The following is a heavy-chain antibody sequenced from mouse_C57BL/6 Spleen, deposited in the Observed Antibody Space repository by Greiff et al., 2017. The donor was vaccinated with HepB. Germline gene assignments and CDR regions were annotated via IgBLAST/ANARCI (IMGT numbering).Heavy chain of an antibody. D-gene: IGHD2-3*01. J-gene: IGHJ1*03. CDR2: IYWDDDK. V-gene: IGHV8-12*01. Sequence: QVTLKESGPGILQSSQTLSLTCSFSGFSLSTSGMGVSWIRQPSGKGLEWLAHIYWDDDKRYNPSLKSRLTISKDTSRNQVFLKITSVDTADTATYYCARSSYDGYSYWYFDVWGTGTTVTVSS. CDR3: ARSSYDGYSYWYFDV. CDR1: GFSLSTSGMG.